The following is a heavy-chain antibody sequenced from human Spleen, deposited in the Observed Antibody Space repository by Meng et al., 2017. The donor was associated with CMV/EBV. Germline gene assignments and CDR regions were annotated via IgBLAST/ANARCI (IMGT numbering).Heavy chain of an antibody. D-gene: IGHD3-10*01. CDR3: ARTSITMVRGAAKPYDY. V-gene: IGHV4-31*02. CDR1: SISNGGYY. CDR2: VFYSGTA. J-gene: IGHJ4*02. Sequence: SISNGGYYWRWVRQHPGKGLEWIGYVFYSGTAYYNPSLKSRVTISVDTSKNQFSLKLSSVTAADTALYYCARTSITMVRGAAKPYDYWGQGTLVTVSS.